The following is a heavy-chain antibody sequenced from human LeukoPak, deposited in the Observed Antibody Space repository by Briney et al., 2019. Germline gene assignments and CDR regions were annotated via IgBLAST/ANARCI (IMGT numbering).Heavy chain of an antibody. J-gene: IGHJ6*02. CDR2: ISGSGGST. Sequence: PGGSLRLSCAVSGFTFSSYAMSWVRQAPGKGLEWVSAISGSGGSTNHADSVKGRFTISRDNSKNTLFLQMNSLRAEDTAVYYCAKDPSWRYSSSWSLGYYYYGMDVWGQGTTVTVSS. CDR1: GFTFSSYA. D-gene: IGHD6-13*01. CDR3: AKDPSWRYSSSWSLGYYYYGMDV. V-gene: IGHV3-23*01.